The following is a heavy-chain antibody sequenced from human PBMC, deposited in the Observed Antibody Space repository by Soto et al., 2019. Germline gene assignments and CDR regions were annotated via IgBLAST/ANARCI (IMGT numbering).Heavy chain of an antibody. CDR2: IIPIFGTA. D-gene: IGHD3-10*01. CDR1: GGTFSSYA. V-gene: IGHV1-69*13. CDR3: ARDPVDYYGSGSYHGPYYYYYGMDV. J-gene: IGHJ6*02. Sequence: GASVKVSCKASGGTFSSYAISWVRQAPGQGLEWMGGIIPIFGTANYAQKFQGRVTITADESTSTAYMELSSLRSEDTAVYYCARDPVDYYGSGSYHGPYYYYYGMDVWGQGTTVTVSS.